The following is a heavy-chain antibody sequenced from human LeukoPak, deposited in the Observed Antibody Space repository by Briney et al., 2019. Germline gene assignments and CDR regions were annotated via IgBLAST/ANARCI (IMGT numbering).Heavy chain of an antibody. D-gene: IGHD2-15*01. Sequence: VASVKVSCKASGGTFSSYAISWVRQAPGQGLEWMGGIIPIFGTANYAQKFQGRVTITADESTSTAYMELSSLRSEDTAVYYCARDRVVGLGIDNAFDIWGHGIMVTVSS. V-gene: IGHV1-69*13. CDR2: IIPIFGTA. J-gene: IGHJ3*02. CDR1: GGTFSSYA. CDR3: ARDRVVGLGIDNAFDI.